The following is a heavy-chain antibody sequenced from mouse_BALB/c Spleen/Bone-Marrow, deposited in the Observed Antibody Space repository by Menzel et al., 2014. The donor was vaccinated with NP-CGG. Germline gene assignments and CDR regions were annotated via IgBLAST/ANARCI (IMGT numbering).Heavy chain of an antibody. D-gene: IGHD1-1*01. J-gene: IGHJ4*01. V-gene: IGHV1-77*01. CDR3: AKGGYGSSYVRYYAMDY. CDR1: GYTFTGYY. CDR2: IYPGSGNT. Sequence: VQLQQSGAELARPGASVKLSCKASGYTFTGYYINWVKQRTGQGLEWIGEIYPGSGNTYYNEKFKGKATLTADKSSSTAYMQLSSLTSEDSAVYFCAKGGYGSSYVRYYAMDYWGQGTSVTVSS.